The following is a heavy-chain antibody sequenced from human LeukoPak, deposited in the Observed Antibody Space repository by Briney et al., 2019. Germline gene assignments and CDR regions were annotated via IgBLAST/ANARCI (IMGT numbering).Heavy chain of an antibody. CDR1: GFSFSSSW. Sequence: GGSLRLSCAASGFSFSSSWMHWVRQVPGKGLEWVSRINDDETSTIYADSVRGRFTISRDNAKNTLYLQMNSLGAEDTAIYYCARGGYNHAFDIWGQGTVVTVSS. V-gene: IGHV3-74*01. CDR2: INDDETST. CDR3: ARGGYNHAFDI. D-gene: IGHD5-24*01. J-gene: IGHJ3*02.